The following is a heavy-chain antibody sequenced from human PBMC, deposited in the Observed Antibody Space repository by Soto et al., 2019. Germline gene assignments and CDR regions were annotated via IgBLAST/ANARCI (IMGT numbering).Heavy chain of an antibody. J-gene: IGHJ6*02. CDR1: GYTVSDFD. Sequence: QAHLEQSGAELKRPGASVKVSCKASGYTVSDFDINWLREASGQGPEWKGWMNAKSGDTFFPQRFQGKFNMTWDTSLSTSYMEVGSLTSDDTAIYYWARGNPFNYAGFDVWGQGTTGAVAS. CDR2: MNAKSGDT. D-gene: IGHD3-16*01. V-gene: IGHV1-8*01. CDR3: ARGNPFNYAGFDV.